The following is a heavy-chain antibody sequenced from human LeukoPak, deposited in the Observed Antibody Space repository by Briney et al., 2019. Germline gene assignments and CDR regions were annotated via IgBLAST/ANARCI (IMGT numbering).Heavy chain of an antibody. CDR1: GFTFIHFG. J-gene: IGHJ1*01. V-gene: IGHV3-33*06. Sequence: PGGSLRLSCAASGFTFIHFGFHWVRQAPGKGLEWVAVIWSDGTNKYYGDSVKGRFIIYRDDSHNTVYLQMNSLRVQDTAIYYCAKDAQRGFDYSNSLEYWGQGSLVTVSS. CDR2: IWSDGTNK. CDR3: AKDAQRGFDYSNSLEY. D-gene: IGHD4-11*01.